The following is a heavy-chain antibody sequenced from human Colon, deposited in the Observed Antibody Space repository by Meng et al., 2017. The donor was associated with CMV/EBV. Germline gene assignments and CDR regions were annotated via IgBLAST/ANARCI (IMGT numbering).Heavy chain of an antibody. D-gene: IGHD2-21*01. J-gene: IGHJ1*01. CDR2: IQTDGSFQ. V-gene: IGHV3-30*02. CDR3: VKDGGSILWGFKD. Sequence: CEGSGFRFSAYGMHWVRQAPGKGLEWLSYIQTDGSFQFYLNSVKGRFTISRDNSKSIVYLQMNGLRSDDTAIYYCVKDGGSILWGFKDWGQGTLVTVSS. CDR1: GFRFSAYG.